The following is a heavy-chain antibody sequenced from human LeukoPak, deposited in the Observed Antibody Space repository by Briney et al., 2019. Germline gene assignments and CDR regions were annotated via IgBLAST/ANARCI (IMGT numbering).Heavy chain of an antibody. J-gene: IGHJ4*02. CDR3: ARLGYYFDY. V-gene: IGHV4-34*01. CDR1: GGSFSGYY. CDR2: INLSGST. Sequence: PSETLSLTCAVYGGSFSGYYWSWIRQPPGKGLEWIGEINLSGSTNYNPSLKSRVTISVDTSKNQFSLKLSSVTAADTAVYYCARLGYYFDYWGQGTLVTVSS.